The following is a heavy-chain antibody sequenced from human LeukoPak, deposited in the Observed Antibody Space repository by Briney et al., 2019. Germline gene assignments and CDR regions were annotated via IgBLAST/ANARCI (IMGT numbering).Heavy chain of an antibody. CDR2: IYHSGST. J-gene: IGHJ3*02. CDR1: GYSISSGYY. Sequence: SETLSLTCAVSGYSISSGYYWGWIRQPTGKGLEGIGSIYHSGSTYYNPSLKSRVTISVDTSKNQFSLKLSSVTAADTAVYYCARLFPGDYDSLHAFDIWGQGTMVTVSS. D-gene: IGHD3-22*01. CDR3: ARLFPGDYDSLHAFDI. V-gene: IGHV4-38-2*01.